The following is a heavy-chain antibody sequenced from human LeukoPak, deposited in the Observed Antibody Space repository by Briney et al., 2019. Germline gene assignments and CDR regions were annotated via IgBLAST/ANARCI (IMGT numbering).Heavy chain of an antibody. V-gene: IGHV4-30-4*01. J-gene: IGHJ4*02. D-gene: IGHD5-18*01. CDR2: IYYSGST. Sequence: SETLSLTCTVSGGSISSGDYYWSWIRQPPGKGLEWIGYIYYSGSTYYNPSLKSRVTISVDTSKNQFSLKLSSVTAADTAVYYCARGPGATTYSYGCFDYWGQGTLVTVSS. CDR1: GGSISSGDYY. CDR3: ARGPGATTYSYGCFDY.